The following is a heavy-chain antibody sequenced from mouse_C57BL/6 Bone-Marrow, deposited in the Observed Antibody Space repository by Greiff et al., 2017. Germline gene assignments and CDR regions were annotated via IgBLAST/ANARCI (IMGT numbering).Heavy chain of an antibody. CDR3: AMGLRFDY. CDR2: IDPSDSYT. CDR1: GYTFTSYW. Sequence: QVQLQQPGAELVMPGASVKLSCKASGYTFTSYWMHWVKQRPGQGLEWIGEIDPSDSYTNYNQKFKGKSTLTVDKSSSTAYMQLSSLTSEDSAVYYCAMGLRFDYWGQGTTLTVSS. V-gene: IGHV1-69*01. D-gene: IGHD2-4*01. J-gene: IGHJ2*01.